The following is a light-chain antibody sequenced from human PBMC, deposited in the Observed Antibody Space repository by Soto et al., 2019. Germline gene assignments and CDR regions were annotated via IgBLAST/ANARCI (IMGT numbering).Light chain of an antibody. CDR1: SSNIGAGYD. CDR2: GNI. Sequence: QSVLTQPPSVSGAPGQRVTISCTGSSSNIGAGYDVHWYQQLPGTAPKLLIYGNINRPSGVPDRFSGSKSGTSASLAITGFQAEDETDYYCQSYDSSLSSWVFGGGTKLTVL. J-gene: IGLJ3*02. CDR3: QSYDSSLSSWV. V-gene: IGLV1-40*01.